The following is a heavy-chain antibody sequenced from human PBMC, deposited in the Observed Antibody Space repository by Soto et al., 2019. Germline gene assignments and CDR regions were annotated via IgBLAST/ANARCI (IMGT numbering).Heavy chain of an antibody. V-gene: IGHV4-61*01. D-gene: IGHD5-18*01. CDR1: GGSVSSGSYY. Sequence: PSETLSLTCTVSGGSVSSGSYYWSWIRQPPGKGLEWIGYTYYSGSTNYNPSLKSRVTISVDTSRNQFSLKLSSVTAADTAVYYCARSDTAMVTIDYWGQGTLVTVSS. CDR3: ARSDTAMVTIDY. CDR2: TYYSGST. J-gene: IGHJ4*02.